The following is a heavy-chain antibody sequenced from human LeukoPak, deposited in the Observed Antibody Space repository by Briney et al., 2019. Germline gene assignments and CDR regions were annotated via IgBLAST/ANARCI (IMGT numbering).Heavy chain of an antibody. J-gene: IGHJ4*02. V-gene: IGHV3-23*01. CDR3: AKNDRSGWYYFDY. Sequence: GGSLRLSCVVSGFAFSTYALSWVRQAPGKGLEWVSGISDSGGSTYYADSVKGRFTISRDNSKNTLYLQMNSLRAEDTAVYYCAKNDRSGWYYFDYWGQGNPVTVSS. D-gene: IGHD6-19*01. CDR2: ISDSGGST. CDR1: GFAFSTYA.